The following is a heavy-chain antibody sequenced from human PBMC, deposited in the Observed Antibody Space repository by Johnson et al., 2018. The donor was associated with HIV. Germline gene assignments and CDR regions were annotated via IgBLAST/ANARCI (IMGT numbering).Heavy chain of an antibody. D-gene: IGHD3-22*01. CDR1: GFTFSSYA. CDR3: AKDQHYYDSRNGGAFDI. CDR2: ISSNGGST. Sequence: MLLVESGGGLVQPGGSLRLSCAASGFTFSSYAMHWVRQAPGKGLEYVSAISSNGGSTYYANSVKGRFTISRDNSKNTLYLQMNSLRAEDTAVYYCAKDQHYYDSRNGGAFDIWGQGEMVTVSS. J-gene: IGHJ3*02. V-gene: IGHV3-64*01.